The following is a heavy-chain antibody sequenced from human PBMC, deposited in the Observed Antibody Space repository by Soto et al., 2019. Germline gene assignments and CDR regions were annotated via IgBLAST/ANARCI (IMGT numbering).Heavy chain of an antibody. CDR1: GFTFSTYA. Sequence: GGSLRLSCAASGFTFSTYAMSWVSQAPRKGLEWVSAIGGSGGIIYYADSVKGRFTISRDNSKNTLYLQMNSLRAEDTAVYYCAKGGYSYGYFDYWGQGSLVTVCS. V-gene: IGHV3-23*01. D-gene: IGHD5-18*01. CDR2: IGGSGGII. J-gene: IGHJ4*02. CDR3: AKGGYSYGYFDY.